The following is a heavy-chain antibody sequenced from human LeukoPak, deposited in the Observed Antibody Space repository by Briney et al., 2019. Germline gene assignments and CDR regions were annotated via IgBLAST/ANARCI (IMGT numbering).Heavy chain of an antibody. CDR2: INHSGST. Sequence: PSETLSLTCAVYGRSFSGYYWSWIRQPPGKGLEWIGEINHSGSTNYNPSLKSRVTISVDTSKNQFSLKLSSVTAADTAVYYCARGHSSGWFDPWGQGTLVTVSS. J-gene: IGHJ5*02. CDR3: ARGHSSGWFDP. CDR1: GRSFSGYY. D-gene: IGHD6-25*01. V-gene: IGHV4-34*01.